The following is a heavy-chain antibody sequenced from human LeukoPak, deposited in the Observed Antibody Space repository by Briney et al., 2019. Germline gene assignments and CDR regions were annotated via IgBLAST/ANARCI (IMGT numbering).Heavy chain of an antibody. V-gene: IGHV3-23*01. CDR1: GFTFSSYA. Sequence: PGGSLRLSCAASGFTFSSYAMSWVRQAPGKGLEWVSAISGSGGSTYYADSVKGRFTISRDNSKNTLYLQINSLRDEDTAVYYCAKGSGSYDILTGYYRLYYYYYGMDVWGQGTTVTVSS. CDR2: ISGSGGST. D-gene: IGHD3-9*01. J-gene: IGHJ6*02. CDR3: AKGSGSYDILTGYYRLYYYYYGMDV.